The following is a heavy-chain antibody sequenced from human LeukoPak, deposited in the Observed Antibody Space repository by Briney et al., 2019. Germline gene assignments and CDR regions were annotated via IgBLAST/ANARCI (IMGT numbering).Heavy chain of an antibody. CDR3: ARDLTSSWKYGEIDF. CDR1: GYTFTSYG. CDR2: ISAYSGNT. V-gene: IGHV1-18*01. J-gene: IGHJ4*02. D-gene: IGHD1-7*01. Sequence: ASVKVSCKASGYTFTSYGISWVRQAPGQGVEWMGWISAYSGNTDYAQRLQGRITMTTDTPTSTAYMELRSLRSDDTAVYYCARDLTSSWKYGEIDFWGQGTRVTVSS.